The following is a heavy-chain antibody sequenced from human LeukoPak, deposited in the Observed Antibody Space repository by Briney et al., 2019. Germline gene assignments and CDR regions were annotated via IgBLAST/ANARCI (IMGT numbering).Heavy chain of an antibody. Sequence: SETLSLTCTVSGGSISSYYWGWIRQPPGKGLEWIGSIYHSGSTYNNPSLKSRLTISVDTSKNQFSLKLSSVTAADTAVYYCARDSMITFGGTHYMDVWGKGTRVTVSS. CDR2: IYHSGST. CDR1: GGSISSYY. D-gene: IGHD3-16*01. J-gene: IGHJ6*03. CDR3: ARDSMITFGGTHYMDV. V-gene: IGHV4-39*07.